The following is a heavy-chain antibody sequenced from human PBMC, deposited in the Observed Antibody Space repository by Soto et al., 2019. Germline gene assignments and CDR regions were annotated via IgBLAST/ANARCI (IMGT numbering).Heavy chain of an antibody. D-gene: IGHD1-26*01. Sequence: QVQLVQSGAEVKKPGASVKVSCKASGYTFTSYAMHWVRQAPGQRLEWMGWINAGTGNTKYSQKFQGRVTITRDTSASTAYMELSSLRSEATAVYYCAGGGSLYWYFDLWGRGTLVTVSS. CDR2: INAGTGNT. CDR1: GYTFTSYA. J-gene: IGHJ2*01. CDR3: AGGGSLYWYFDL. V-gene: IGHV1-3*01.